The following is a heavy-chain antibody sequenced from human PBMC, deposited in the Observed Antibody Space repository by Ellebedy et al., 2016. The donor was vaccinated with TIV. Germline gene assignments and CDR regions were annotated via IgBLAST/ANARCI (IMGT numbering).Heavy chain of an antibody. CDR1: GFTFSDYS. D-gene: IGHD2-8*02. J-gene: IGHJ4*02. CDR3: ARKGAGGTIAFDPFDN. Sequence: PGGSLRLSCAGYGFTFSDYSMNWVRQAPGKGLEWVSYISSSSTTIYYADFVRGRFTSSRDNAKNSLYLQMNSLRDEDTAVYYCARKGAGGTIAFDPFDNWGQGTLVTVSS. CDR2: ISSSSTTI. V-gene: IGHV3-48*02.